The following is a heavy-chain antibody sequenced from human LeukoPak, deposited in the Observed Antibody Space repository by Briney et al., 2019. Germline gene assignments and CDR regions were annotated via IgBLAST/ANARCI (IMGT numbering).Heavy chain of an antibody. V-gene: IGHV3-23*01. CDR3: AKGSSWSPSLFDY. J-gene: IGHJ4*02. CDR2: ISGSGGST. Sequence: PGGSLRLSCAASGFTFSSYAMSWVRLAPGKGLEWVSAISGSGGSTYYADSVKGRFTISRDNSKNTLYLQMNSLRAEDTAVYYCAKGSSWSPSLFDYWGQGTLVTVSS. CDR1: GFTFSSYA. D-gene: IGHD6-13*01.